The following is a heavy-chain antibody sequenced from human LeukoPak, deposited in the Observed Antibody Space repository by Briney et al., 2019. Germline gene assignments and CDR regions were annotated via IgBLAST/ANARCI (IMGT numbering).Heavy chain of an antibody. Sequence: PSETLSLTCAVYGGSFSGYYWSWIRQPPGKGLEWIGEINHSGSTNYNPSLKSRVTISVDTSKNQFSLKLSSATAADTAVYYCASSSDTVTVDYWGQGTLVTVSS. J-gene: IGHJ4*02. D-gene: IGHD4-17*01. CDR3: ASSSDTVTVDY. CDR1: GGSFSGYY. CDR2: INHSGST. V-gene: IGHV4-34*01.